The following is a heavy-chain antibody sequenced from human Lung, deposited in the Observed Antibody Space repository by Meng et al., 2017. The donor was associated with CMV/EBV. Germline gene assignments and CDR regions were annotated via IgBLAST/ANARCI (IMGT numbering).Heavy chain of an antibody. J-gene: IGHJ5*02. CDR3: ARVLGYCSSTSCYRRSHSPLDWFDP. D-gene: IGHD2-2*01. V-gene: IGHV4-59*01. CDR2: IYYSGST. CDR1: GGSISSYY. Sequence: SXTXSLXCTVPGGSISSYYWSWIRQPPGKGLEWIGYIYYSGSTNYNPSLKSRVTISVDTSKNQFSLKLSSVTAADTAVYYCARVLGYCSSTSCYRRSHSPLDWFDPWXQGTXVNGAS.